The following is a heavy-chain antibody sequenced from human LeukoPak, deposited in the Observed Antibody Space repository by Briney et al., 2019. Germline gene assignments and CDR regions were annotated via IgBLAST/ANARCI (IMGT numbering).Heavy chain of an antibody. CDR2: IYYSGST. CDR1: GGSISSGGYY. V-gene: IGHV4-31*03. CDR3: ARAWRITMIVD. Sequence: SETLSLTCTVSGGSISSGGYYWSWVRQHPGKGLEWIGYIYYSGSTYYNPSLKSRVTISVDTSKNQFSLKLSSVTAADTAVYYCARAWRITMIVDWGQGTLVTVSS. D-gene: IGHD3-22*01. J-gene: IGHJ4*02.